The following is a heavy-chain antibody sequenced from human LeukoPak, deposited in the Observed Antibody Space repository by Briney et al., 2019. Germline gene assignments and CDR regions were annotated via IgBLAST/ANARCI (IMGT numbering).Heavy chain of an antibody. CDR1: GGSISSGDYY. D-gene: IGHD1-26*01. J-gene: IGHJ4*02. CDR2: IYYSGST. Sequence: SETLSLTCTVSGGSISSGDYYWSWIRQPPGKGLEWIGYIYYSGSTYYNPSLKSRVTISVDTSKNQFSLKLSSVTAADTAVYYCARYLVGATSYYFGYWGQGTLVTVSS. V-gene: IGHV4-30-4*08. CDR3: ARYLVGATSYYFGY.